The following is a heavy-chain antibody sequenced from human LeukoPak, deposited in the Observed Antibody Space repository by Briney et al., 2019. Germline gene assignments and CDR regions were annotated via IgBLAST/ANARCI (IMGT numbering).Heavy chain of an antibody. J-gene: IGHJ4*02. CDR2: IIAILGIA. D-gene: IGHD2-21*02. Sequence: GASVKVSCKSSGCTFSSYAISWVRQASGQGLEWMGRIIAILGIANYAQKFQGRVTITADKSTSTAYMELSSLRSEDTAVYYCARGLAYCGGDCYSGPFDYWGQGPLVTVSS. CDR3: ARGLAYCGGDCYSGPFDY. CDR1: GCTFSSYA. V-gene: IGHV1-69*04.